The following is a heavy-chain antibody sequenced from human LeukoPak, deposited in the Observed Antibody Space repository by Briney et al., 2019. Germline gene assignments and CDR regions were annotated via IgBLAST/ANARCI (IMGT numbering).Heavy chain of an antibody. CDR3: ATSPITGTTSLVDY. D-gene: IGHD1-7*01. CDR2: FDPEDGET. V-gene: IGHV1-24*01. CDR1: GYTLTELS. Sequence: GASVKVCCKVSGYTLTELSMHWVRQAPGKGVEWMGGFDPEDGETIYAQKFQGRVTMTEDTSTDTAYMELSSLRSEDTAVYYCATSPITGTTSLVDYWGQGTLVTVSS. J-gene: IGHJ4*02.